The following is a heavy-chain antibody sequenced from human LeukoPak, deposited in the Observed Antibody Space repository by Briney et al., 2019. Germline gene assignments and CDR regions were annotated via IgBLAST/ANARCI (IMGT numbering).Heavy chain of an antibody. J-gene: IGHJ4*02. CDR2: IYYSGST. V-gene: IGHV4-39*07. CDR1: GGSISSSSYY. D-gene: IGHD6-19*01. Sequence: SETLSLTCTVSGGSISSSSYYWGWIRQPPGKGLEWIGSIYYSGSTYYNPSLKSRVTISVDTSKNQFSLKLSSVTAADTAVYYCAITQWLGTSDFDYWGQGTLVTVSS. CDR3: AITQWLGTSDFDY.